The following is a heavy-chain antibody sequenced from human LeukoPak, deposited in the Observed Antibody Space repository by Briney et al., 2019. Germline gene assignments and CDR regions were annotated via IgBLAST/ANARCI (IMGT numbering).Heavy chain of an antibody. Sequence: PSQTLSLTCAVSGGSISSGGYSWSWIRQPPGKGLEWIGYIYHSGSTYYNPSLKSRVTISVDRSKNQFSLKLSSVTAADTAVYYCARGSGHDYPFDYWGQGTLVTVSS. CDR1: GGSISSGGYS. D-gene: IGHD5-12*01. CDR2: IYHSGST. CDR3: ARGSGHDYPFDY. J-gene: IGHJ4*02. V-gene: IGHV4-30-2*01.